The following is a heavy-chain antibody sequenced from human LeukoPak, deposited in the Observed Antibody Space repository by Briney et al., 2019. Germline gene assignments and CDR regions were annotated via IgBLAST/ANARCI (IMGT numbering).Heavy chain of an antibody. CDR3: ARAIMAAAGNMDYFDY. CDR2: IYTSGST. V-gene: IGHV4-4*07. CDR1: GGSISSYY. D-gene: IGHD6-13*01. J-gene: IGHJ4*02. Sequence: SETLSLTCTVSGGSISSYYWSWIRQPAGKGLEWIGRIYTSGSTNYNPSLKSRVTMSVDTSKNQFSLKLSSVTAADTAVYYCARAIMAAAGNMDYFDYWGQGTLVTVSS.